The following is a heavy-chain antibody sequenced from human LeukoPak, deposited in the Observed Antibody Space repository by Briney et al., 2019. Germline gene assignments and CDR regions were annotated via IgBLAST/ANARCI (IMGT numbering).Heavy chain of an antibody. CDR1: GITFSSYA. D-gene: IGHD3-9*01. CDR2: ISGSGGST. J-gene: IGHJ4*02. V-gene: IGHV3-23*01. Sequence: GGSLRLSCAASGITFSSYAISWVRQALGKGLGLVSAISGSGGSTYYADSVKGRFTISRDNSKNTLYLQMNSLRAEDTAVYYCAKDPRYVLRYFDTNGYWGQGTLVTVSS. CDR3: AKDPRYVLRYFDTNGY.